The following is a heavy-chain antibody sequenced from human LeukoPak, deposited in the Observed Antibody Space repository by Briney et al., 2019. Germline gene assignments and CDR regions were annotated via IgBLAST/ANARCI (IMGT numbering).Heavy chain of an antibody. CDR2: IRFDGSNK. J-gene: IGHJ3*02. CDR1: GFTFSSYG. D-gene: IGHD5-18*01. Sequence: GVSLRLSCAASGFTFSSYGMHWVRQAPGKGLEWVAFIRFDGSNKYYAYSVKGRFTISRDNSKNTLYLQMNSLRAEDTAVYYCAKGEMDTAGGPLDAFDIWGQGTMVTVSS. CDR3: AKGEMDTAGGPLDAFDI. V-gene: IGHV3-30*02.